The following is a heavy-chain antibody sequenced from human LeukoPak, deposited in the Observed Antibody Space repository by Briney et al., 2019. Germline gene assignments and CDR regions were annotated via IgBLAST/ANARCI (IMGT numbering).Heavy chain of an antibody. CDR2: IHYRGST. V-gene: IGHV4-59*01. Sequence: PSENLSLNCSVSGCSICSYYWIWIRQAPGQGLEWIGYIHYRGSTKYNPSLKSRITISVDTSKNQFSLKLSSVTAADTAVYYCARDRSGVGYSFDYWGQGTLVTVSS. CDR3: ARDRSGVGYSFDY. J-gene: IGHJ4*02. D-gene: IGHD5-24*01. CDR1: GCSICSYY.